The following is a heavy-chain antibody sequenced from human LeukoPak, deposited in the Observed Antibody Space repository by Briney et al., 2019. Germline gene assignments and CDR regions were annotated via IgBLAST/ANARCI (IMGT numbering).Heavy chain of an antibody. V-gene: IGHV4-39*01. J-gene: IGHJ4*02. D-gene: IGHD5-12*01. CDR1: GGSISSSSYY. Sequence: SETLSLTCTVSGGSISSSSYYWGWIRQPPGKGLEWIGSIYYSGSTYYNPSLKSRVTISVDTSKNQFSLKLSSVTAADTAVYYCARHGRVTPRGYSGYATRGGYYFGYWGQGTLVTVSS. CDR2: IYYSGST. CDR3: ARHGRVTPRGYSGYATRGGYYFGY.